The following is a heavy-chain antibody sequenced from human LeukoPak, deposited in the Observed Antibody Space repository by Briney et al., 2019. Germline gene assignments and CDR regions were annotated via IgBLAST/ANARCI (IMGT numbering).Heavy chain of an antibody. Sequence: ASVKVSCKASGYTFTGYYMHWVRQAPGQGLEWMGWINPNSGSTNYAQKFQGRVTMTRDTSISTAYMELSRLRSDDTAVYYCARVAMADAFDIWGQGTMVTVSS. D-gene: IGHD5-18*01. CDR1: GYTFTGYY. V-gene: IGHV1-2*02. J-gene: IGHJ3*02. CDR2: INPNSGST. CDR3: ARVAMADAFDI.